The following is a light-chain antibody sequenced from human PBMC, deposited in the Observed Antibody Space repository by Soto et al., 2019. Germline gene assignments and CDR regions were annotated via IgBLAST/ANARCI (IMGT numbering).Light chain of an antibody. J-gene: IGKJ2*01. Sequence: DIEMTQSPSSLAASVGGRVTITCRASQNIKKYLNWYQLRPGAAPELLTYAASTLHSGVPSRFSGSGSGTEFTLTITRLQPEDFATYFCQQSFRTPYTFGQGTKV. CDR3: QQSFRTPYT. CDR1: QNIKKY. CDR2: AAS. V-gene: IGKV1-39*01.